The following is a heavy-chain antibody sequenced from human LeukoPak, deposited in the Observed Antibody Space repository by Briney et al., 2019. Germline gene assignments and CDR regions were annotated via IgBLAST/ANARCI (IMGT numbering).Heavy chain of an antibody. CDR2: ISSSGSTI. V-gene: IGHV3-11*01. D-gene: IGHD3-22*01. Sequence: PGGSLRLSCAASGFTFSDYYMSWIRQAPGKGLEWVSYISSSGSTIYYADSVKGRFTISRDNAKNSLYLQMNSLRAEGTAVYYCARGAPYYYDSSGYSYPFDYWGQGTLVTVSS. J-gene: IGHJ4*02. CDR3: ARGAPYYYDSSGYSYPFDY. CDR1: GFTFSDYY.